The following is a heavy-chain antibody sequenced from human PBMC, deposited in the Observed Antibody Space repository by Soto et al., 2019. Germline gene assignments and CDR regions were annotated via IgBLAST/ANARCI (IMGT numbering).Heavy chain of an antibody. V-gene: IGHV3-23*04. CDR2: IGGDGEST. J-gene: IGHJ5*02. CDR3: AKVGGFDP. D-gene: IGHD4-17*01. Sequence: EEQLVESGGGLVKPGGSLRLSCAASGFTFSRYAMSWVRQIPGKGLECVSAIGGDGESTHYADSVKGRFTISRDNSKNTLYLQLNSLRVEDTAVYYCAKVGGFDPWGQGTLVTVSS. CDR1: GFTFSRYA.